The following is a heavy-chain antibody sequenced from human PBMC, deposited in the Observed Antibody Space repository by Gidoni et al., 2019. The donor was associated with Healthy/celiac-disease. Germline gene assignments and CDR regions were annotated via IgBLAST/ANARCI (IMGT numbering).Heavy chain of an antibody. V-gene: IGHV4-30-2*01. D-gene: IGHD6-13*01. CDR1: GGSISSGGYS. J-gene: IGHJ4*02. CDR2: IYHSGIT. Sequence: QLQLQESGSGLVKPSQTLSLTCAVSGGSISSGGYSWSWIRQPPGKGLEWIGYIYHSGITYYNPSLKSRVTISVDRSKNQFSLKLSSVTAADTAVYYCARGGSSSWYKYFDYWGQGTLVTVSS. CDR3: ARGGSSSWYKYFDY.